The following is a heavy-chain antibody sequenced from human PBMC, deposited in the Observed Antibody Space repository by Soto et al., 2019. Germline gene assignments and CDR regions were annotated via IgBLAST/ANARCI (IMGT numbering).Heavy chain of an antibody. CDR2: IQSGGTT. J-gene: IGHJ5*02. Sequence: GSLRLSCAASGFTVSSKYMTWVRQAPGKGLEWVSLIQSGGTTYYADSVKGRFTISRDTSENTLHLQMDSLRAEDTAVYYCAKDLRAAAGCRPDWFDPWGQGPLGTLSS. D-gene: IGHD6-13*01. CDR3: AKDLRAAAGCRPDWFDP. CDR1: GFTVSSKY. V-gene: IGHV3-66*01.